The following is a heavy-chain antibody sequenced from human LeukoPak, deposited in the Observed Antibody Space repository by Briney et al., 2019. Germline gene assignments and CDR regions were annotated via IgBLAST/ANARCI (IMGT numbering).Heavy chain of an antibody. CDR1: GFTFSSYA. Sequence: GGSLRLSCAASGFTFSSYAMSWVRQAPGKGLEWVSGISGSGGSTYYADSVKGRFTISRDNSKNTLYLQMNSLRAEDTAVYYCAKELLWFGESMDFDYWGQGTLVTVSS. V-gene: IGHV3-23*01. CDR2: ISGSGGST. D-gene: IGHD3-10*01. CDR3: AKELLWFGESMDFDY. J-gene: IGHJ4*02.